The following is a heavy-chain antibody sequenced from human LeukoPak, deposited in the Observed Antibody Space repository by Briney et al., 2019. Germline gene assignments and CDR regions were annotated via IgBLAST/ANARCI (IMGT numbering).Heavy chain of an antibody. V-gene: IGHV1-46*01. CDR2: INPSGGNT. CDR3: ARERSSCYKYAFDI. J-gene: IGHJ3*02. Sequence: ASVKVSCKASGYTFTRYYMHWVRQAPGQGLEWMGIINPSGGNTNYAQKFQGRVTMTRDMSTSTVYMELSSLRSEDTAVYYCARERSSCYKYAFDILGQGTMVTVSS. D-gene: IGHD3-22*01. CDR1: GYTFTRYY.